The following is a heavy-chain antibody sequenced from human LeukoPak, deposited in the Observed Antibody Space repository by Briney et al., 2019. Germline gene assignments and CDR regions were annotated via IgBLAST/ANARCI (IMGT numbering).Heavy chain of an antibody. CDR2: IYYSGST. Sequence: SETVSLTCTISGGSIRSGGYYWSWIRQHPGKGLDWIAYIYYSGSTYYNPSLKSRVTISVDTSKNQSSLKLSSVTAADTDVYYCARVVRRYYDSSGFFDYWGQGTLVTVSS. CDR1: GGSIRSGGYY. CDR3: ARVVRRYYDSSGFFDY. V-gene: IGHV4-31*03. J-gene: IGHJ4*02. D-gene: IGHD3-22*01.